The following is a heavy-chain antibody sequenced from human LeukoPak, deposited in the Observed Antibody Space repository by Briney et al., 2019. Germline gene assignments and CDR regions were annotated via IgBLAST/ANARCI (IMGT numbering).Heavy chain of an antibody. J-gene: IGHJ3*02. CDR1: GFTFSSYA. D-gene: IGHD2-2*01. CDR2: ISYDGSNK. Sequence: GGSLRLSCAASGFTFSSYAMHWVRQAPGKGLEWVAVISYDGSNKYYADSVKGRFTISRDNSKNTLYLQMNSLRAEDTAVYYCARDSAMETSDAFDIWGQGTMVTVSS. V-gene: IGHV3-30-3*01. CDR3: ARDSAMETSDAFDI.